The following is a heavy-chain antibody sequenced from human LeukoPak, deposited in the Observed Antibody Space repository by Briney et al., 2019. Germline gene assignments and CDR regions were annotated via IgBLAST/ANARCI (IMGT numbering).Heavy chain of an antibody. Sequence: PGGSLRLSCAASGFTFSSYGMHWVRQAPGKGLEWVAVIWYDGSNKYYADSVKGRFTISRDNSKNTLYLQMNSLRAEDTAVYYCARDNGWIQLWFHFDYWGQGTLVTVSS. CDR2: IWYDGSNK. CDR1: GFTFSSYG. D-gene: IGHD5-18*01. V-gene: IGHV3-33*01. J-gene: IGHJ4*02. CDR3: ARDNGWIQLWFHFDY.